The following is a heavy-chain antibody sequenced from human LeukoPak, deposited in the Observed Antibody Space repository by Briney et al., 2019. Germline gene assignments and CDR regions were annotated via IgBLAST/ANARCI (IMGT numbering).Heavy chain of an antibody. V-gene: IGHV3-9*01. CDR2: ISWNSGSI. J-gene: IGHJ6*02. CDR1: GFIFDNYA. D-gene: IGHD2-2*02. CDR3: ARDPGSLPAAIGYSYYGLDV. Sequence: PGRSLRLSCAASGFIFDNYAMHWVRQAPGKGLEWVSHISWNSGSIGYADSVKGRFTISRDNAKNSLYLEMKGLRPEDTALYYCARDPGSLPAAIGYSYYGLDVWGQGTTVTVSS.